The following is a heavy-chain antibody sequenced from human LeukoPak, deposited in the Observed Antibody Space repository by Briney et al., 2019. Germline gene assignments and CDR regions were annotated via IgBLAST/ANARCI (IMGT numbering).Heavy chain of an antibody. J-gene: IGHJ4*02. CDR2: IYYSGST. D-gene: IGHD6-13*01. CDR3: ARRDSSSCIDY. V-gene: IGHV4-59*08. CDR1: GGSISSYY. Sequence: NPSETLSLTCTVSGGSISSYYWSWIRQPPGKGLDWIGYIYYSGSTNYNPSLKSRVTISVDTSKNQLSLKLSSVTAADTAVYYCARRDSSSCIDYWGQGTLVTVSS.